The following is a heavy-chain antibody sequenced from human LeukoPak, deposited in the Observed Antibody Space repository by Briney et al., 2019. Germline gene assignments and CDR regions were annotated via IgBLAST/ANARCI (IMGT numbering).Heavy chain of an antibody. J-gene: IGHJ4*02. CDR2: ISTSSSHI. D-gene: IGHD1-26*01. V-gene: IGHV3-21*01. Sequence: GGSLRLSCTASGFIFSNSAMHWVRQAPGKGLEWVSSISTSSSHIYYADSVKGRFTISRDNAKNSLYLQMNSLRAEDTAVYYCATPLSDTMGWDYWGQGTLVTVSS. CDR1: GFIFSNSA. CDR3: ATPLSDTMGWDY.